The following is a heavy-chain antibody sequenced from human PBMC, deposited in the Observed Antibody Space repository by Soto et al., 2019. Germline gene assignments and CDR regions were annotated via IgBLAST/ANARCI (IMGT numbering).Heavy chain of an antibody. J-gene: IGHJ3*02. D-gene: IGHD3-10*01. CDR2: INAGNGNT. Sequence: ASVKVSCKASGYTFTSYAMHWVRQAPGQRLEWMGWINAGNGNTKYSQKFQGRVTITRDTSASTAYMELSSLRSEDTAVYYCARRLLWFGDTDAFDISGQGAMVTVSS. V-gene: IGHV1-3*01. CDR1: GYTFTSYA. CDR3: ARRLLWFGDTDAFDI.